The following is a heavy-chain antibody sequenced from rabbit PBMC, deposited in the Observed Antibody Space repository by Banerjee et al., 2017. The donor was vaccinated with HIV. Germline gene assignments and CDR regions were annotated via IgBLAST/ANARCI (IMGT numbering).Heavy chain of an antibody. CDR2: IDPVFGST. CDR1: GFSFSSYY. D-gene: IGHD8-1*01. CDR3: ARGPRSSYWIADYFDL. V-gene: IGHV1S7*01. Sequence: QSLEESGGDLVKPGASLTLTCTASGFSFSSYYMNWVRQAPGKGLEWIGYIDPVFGSTYYASWVNGRFTISSHNAQNTLYLQLNSLTAADTATYFCARGPRSSYWIADYFDLWGPGTLVTVS. J-gene: IGHJ4*01.